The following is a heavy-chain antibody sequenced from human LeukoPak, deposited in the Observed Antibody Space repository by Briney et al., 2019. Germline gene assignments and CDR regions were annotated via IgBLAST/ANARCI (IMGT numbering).Heavy chain of an antibody. Sequence: SETLSLTCAVYGGSFSGYYWSWIRQPPGKGLEWIGEINHSGSTNYNPSLKSRVTISVDTSKNQFSLKLSSVTAADTAVYYCARRRRGYSGYEPFDYWGQGTLVTVSS. CDR2: INHSGST. D-gene: IGHD5-12*01. J-gene: IGHJ4*02. CDR1: GGSFSGYY. V-gene: IGHV4-34*01. CDR3: ARRRRGYSGYEPFDY.